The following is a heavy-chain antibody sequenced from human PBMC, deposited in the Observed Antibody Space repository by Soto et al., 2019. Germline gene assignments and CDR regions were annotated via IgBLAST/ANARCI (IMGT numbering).Heavy chain of an antibody. V-gene: IGHV5-51*01. CDR2: IYPGDSDT. CDR1: GCSFISLW. Sequence: PGEPLQIPWNCAGCSFISLWIGLVLQVPGKGLERMGIIYPGDSDTKYSPSFQGQVTISVDKSTNTAYLQWSSLKASDTAICYCARQQEMGARYIGSDVWGKGTTVTVSS. CDR3: ARQQEMGARYIGSDV. D-gene: IGHD1-26*01. J-gene: IGHJ6*04.